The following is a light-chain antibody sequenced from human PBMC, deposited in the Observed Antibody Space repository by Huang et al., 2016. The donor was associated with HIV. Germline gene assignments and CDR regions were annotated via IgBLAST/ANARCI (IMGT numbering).Light chain of an antibody. CDR3: QQRRNWPPYT. J-gene: IGKJ2*01. Sequence: EVVLTQSPATLSLSPGERATRSCRASQCVSSSFAWYQQKPGQAPRLLIYAASVRATGIPARFSGSASGTDFTLTISSLEPEDFAVYYCQQRRNWPPYTFGQGTKLEIK. V-gene: IGKV3-11*01. CDR2: AAS. CDR1: QCVSSS.